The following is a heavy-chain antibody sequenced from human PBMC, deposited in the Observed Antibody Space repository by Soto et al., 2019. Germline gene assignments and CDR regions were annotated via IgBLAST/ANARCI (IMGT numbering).Heavy chain of an antibody. CDR3: ARFAKEENPKVGSWYYFDY. V-gene: IGHV4-31*03. D-gene: IGHD6-13*01. CDR2: IYYRGRT. Sequence: QVQLQESGPGLVQPSHTLSLTCTVSGGSISSGGYFWSWVRQHAGKGLEWIGNIYYRGRTYYNPYLKSRVTMSGDTSKNQFSLNLSSVSAADTAVYYCARFAKEENPKVGSWYYFDYWGQGTRVSVSS. J-gene: IGHJ4*02. CDR1: GGSISSGGYF.